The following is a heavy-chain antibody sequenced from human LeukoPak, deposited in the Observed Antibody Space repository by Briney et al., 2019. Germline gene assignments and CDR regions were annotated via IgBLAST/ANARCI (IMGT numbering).Heavy chain of an antibody. CDR3: ARVPTTVTTGFDY. V-gene: IGHV1-8*02. CDR2: MNPNSGNT. CDR1: GGTFSSYA. D-gene: IGHD4-17*01. J-gene: IGHJ4*02. Sequence: ASVKVSCKASGGTFSSYAISWVRQAPGQGLEWMGWMNPNSGNTGYAQKFQGRVTMTRNTSISTAYMELSSLRSEDTAVYYCARVPTTVTTGFDYWGQGTLVTVSS.